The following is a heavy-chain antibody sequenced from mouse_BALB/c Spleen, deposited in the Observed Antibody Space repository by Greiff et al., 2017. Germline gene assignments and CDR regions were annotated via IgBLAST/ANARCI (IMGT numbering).Heavy chain of an antibody. Sequence: EVHLVESGGGLVQPGGSRKLSCAASGFTFSSFGMHWVRQAPEKGLEWVAYISSGSSTIYYADTVKGRFTISRDNPKNTLFLQMTSLRSEDTAMYYCARYKGGYFDYWGQGTTLTVSS. CDR2: ISSGSSTI. V-gene: IGHV5-17*02. CDR1: GFTFSSFG. CDR3: ARYKGGYFDY. J-gene: IGHJ2*01.